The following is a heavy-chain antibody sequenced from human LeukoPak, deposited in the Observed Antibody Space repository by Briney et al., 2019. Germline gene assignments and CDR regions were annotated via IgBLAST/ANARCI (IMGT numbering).Heavy chain of an antibody. Sequence: SETLSLTCTVSGYSISSGYYWGWIRQPPGKGLEWIGSIYHSGSTYYNPSLKSRVTISVDTSKNQFSLKLSSVTAADPAVYYCARVSPPGSYFLHPFDYWGQGTLVTVSS. CDR1: GYSISSGYY. V-gene: IGHV4-38-2*02. CDR3: ARVSPPGSYFLHPFDY. J-gene: IGHJ4*02. CDR2: IYHSGST. D-gene: IGHD1-26*01.